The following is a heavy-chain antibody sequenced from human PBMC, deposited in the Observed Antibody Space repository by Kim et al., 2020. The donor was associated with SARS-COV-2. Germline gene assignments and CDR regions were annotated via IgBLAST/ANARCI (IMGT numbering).Heavy chain of an antibody. V-gene: IGHV3-30*02. D-gene: IGHD3-10*01. CDR3: ARGQWFGESYGVDV. CDR2: ILYNGSKK. Sequence: GGSLRLSCSASRFTFSSFPMHWVRQAPGKGLVWVASILYNGSKKYYGDSVKGRFTISRDNFKSTLYLDMNNLKREDSGVYYCARGQWFGESYGVDVWGQGTTVTVS. CDR1: RFTFSSFP. J-gene: IGHJ6*02.